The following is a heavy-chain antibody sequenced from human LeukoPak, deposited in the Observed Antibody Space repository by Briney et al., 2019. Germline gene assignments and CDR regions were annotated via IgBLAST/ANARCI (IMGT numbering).Heavy chain of an antibody. CDR1: GFTFSSYA. V-gene: IGHV3-33*01. CDR3: ARNRAGNYFDY. CDR2: IWYDGSNK. Sequence: PGRSLRLSCAASGFTFSSYAIHWVRQAPGKGLEWVAVIWYDGSNKYYADSVKGRFTISRDNSKNTLDLQMNSLRAEDTAVYYCARNRAGNYFDYWGQGTLVTVSS. J-gene: IGHJ4*02.